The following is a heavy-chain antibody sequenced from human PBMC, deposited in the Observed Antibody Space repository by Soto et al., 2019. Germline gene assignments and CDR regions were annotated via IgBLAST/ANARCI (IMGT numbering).Heavy chain of an antibody. D-gene: IGHD6-19*01. CDR3: ARDNTRPAATLSSGFDY. J-gene: IGHJ4*02. Sequence: QVQLVQSGAEVKKPGASVKVSCKASGYTFTGYYMHWVRQAPGQGLEWMGWINPNSGGTNYPQKFQGWVTMTRDTSISTAYMELSRLRSDDTAVYYCARDNTRPAATLSSGFDYWGQGTLVTVSS. CDR2: INPNSGGT. CDR1: GYTFTGYY. V-gene: IGHV1-2*04.